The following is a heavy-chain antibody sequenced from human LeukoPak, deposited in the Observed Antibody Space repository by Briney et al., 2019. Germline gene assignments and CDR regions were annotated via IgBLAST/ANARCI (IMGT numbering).Heavy chain of an antibody. CDR3: TTYSSGHY. D-gene: IGHD6-19*01. CDR2: IRSKANSYAT. V-gene: IGHV3-73*01. J-gene: IGHJ4*02. CDR1: GFTFSGSD. Sequence: PGGSLRLSCAASGFTFSGSDMHWVRQASGKGLEWVGRIRSKANSYATASAASLKGRFIISRDDSRNTAYPQMNSLRTEDTAVYYCTTYSSGHYWGQGTLVTVSS.